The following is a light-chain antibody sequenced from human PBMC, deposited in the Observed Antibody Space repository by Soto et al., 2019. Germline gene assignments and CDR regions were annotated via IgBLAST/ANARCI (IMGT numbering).Light chain of an antibody. Sequence: DIQMTQSPSTLSASVVDRVTITCRASQSISSWLAWYQQKPGKAPKLLIYDASSLESGVPSRFSGSGSGTEFTLTISSLQPDDFATYYCQQYNTYSRTFGQGTKVAI. CDR3: QQYNTYSRT. J-gene: IGKJ1*01. CDR2: DAS. V-gene: IGKV1-5*01. CDR1: QSISSW.